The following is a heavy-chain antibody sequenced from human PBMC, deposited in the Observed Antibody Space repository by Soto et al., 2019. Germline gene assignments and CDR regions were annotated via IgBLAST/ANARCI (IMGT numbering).Heavy chain of an antibody. D-gene: IGHD1-26*01. V-gene: IGHV1-2*04. J-gene: IGHJ6*03. CDR2: INPNSGST. Sequence: ASVKVSCKASGYTFTSYDINWVRQATGQGLEWMGWINPNSGSTNHAQKFQGWVTMTRDTSISTAYMELSRLRSDDTAVYYCARDTGAPPNYYMDVWGKGTTVTVSS. CDR3: ARDTGAPPNYYMDV. CDR1: GYTFTSYD.